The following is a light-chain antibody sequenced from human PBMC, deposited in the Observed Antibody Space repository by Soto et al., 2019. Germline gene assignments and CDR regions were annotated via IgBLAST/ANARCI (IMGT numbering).Light chain of an antibody. CDR3: QQYDSSIT. CDR1: QYIRNSH. Sequence: EIVLTQSPGPLSLSPGARATLSCRASQYIRNSHLAWYEQKPGQAPRLLIYGASIKATGIPDRFSGSGSGTDFTLTISRLEPEDFAVYYCQQYDSSITFGQGTRLEIK. J-gene: IGKJ5*01. CDR2: GAS. V-gene: IGKV3-20*01.